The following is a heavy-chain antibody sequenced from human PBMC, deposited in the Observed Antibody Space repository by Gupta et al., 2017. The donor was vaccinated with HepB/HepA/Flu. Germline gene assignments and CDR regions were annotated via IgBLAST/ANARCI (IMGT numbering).Heavy chain of an antibody. CDR1: GFIYSNHG. Sequence: EVQLVESGGGLVQPGGSLRLSCAASGFIYSNHGMSWVRQTPGKGLEWVASIKRDGSDISYVDSVRGRFTISRDNAKSSLYLQINSLRAEDTAVYFCARGPNYGDRTDYFDYWGQGTLVTVSS. V-gene: IGHV3-7*01. CDR3: ARGPNYGDRTDYFDY. J-gene: IGHJ4*02. CDR2: IKRDGSDI. D-gene: IGHD4/OR15-4a*01.